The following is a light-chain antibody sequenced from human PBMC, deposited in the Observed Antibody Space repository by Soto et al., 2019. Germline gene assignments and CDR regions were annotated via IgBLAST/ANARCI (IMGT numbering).Light chain of an antibody. J-gene: IGKJ4*01. CDR3: QQYGSSPGT. CDR1: QSVSSSY. Sequence: LSPWERATRSCSSSQSVSSSYLAWYQQKPGQAPRLLIYGASSRATGIPDRFSGSGSGTDFTLTISRLEPEDFAVYYRQQYGSSPGTFGGGTKVDIK. CDR2: GAS. V-gene: IGKV3-20*01.